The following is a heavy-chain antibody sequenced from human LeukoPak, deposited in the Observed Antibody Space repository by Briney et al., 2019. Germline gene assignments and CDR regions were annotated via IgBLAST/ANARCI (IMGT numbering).Heavy chain of an antibody. CDR1: GFTFSSYS. J-gene: IGHJ6*03. Sequence: PGGSLRLSCEASGFTFSSYSMNWVRQAPGKGLEWVAVISYDGSNKYYADSVKGRFTISRDNSKNTLYLQMNSLRAEDTAVYYCARDPLVGPYYYYMDVWGKGTTVTVSS. CDR3: ARDPLVGPYYYYMDV. CDR2: ISYDGSNK. V-gene: IGHV3-30*03. D-gene: IGHD6-6*01.